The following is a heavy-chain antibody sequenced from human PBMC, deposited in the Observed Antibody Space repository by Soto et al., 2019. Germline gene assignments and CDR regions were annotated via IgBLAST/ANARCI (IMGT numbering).Heavy chain of an antibody. J-gene: IGHJ4*02. CDR3: ARWVEVSLDYFDS. CDR1: GFIFRDWF. Sequence: GGSLRLSCAASGFIFRDWFMSWIRQAPGKGLEWISYISKDSGRATRYADSVKGRFTISRDNAKNSLFLQMNNLTAADTAVYYCARWVEVSLDYFDSWGQGIPVTVSS. CDR2: ISKDSGRAT. V-gene: IGHV3-11*01.